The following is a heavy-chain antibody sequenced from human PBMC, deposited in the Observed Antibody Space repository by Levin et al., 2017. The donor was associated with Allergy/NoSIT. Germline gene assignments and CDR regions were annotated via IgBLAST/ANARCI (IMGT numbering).Heavy chain of an antibody. CDR1: GFTFSSYA. Sequence: GGSLRLSCAASGFTFSSYAMHWVRQAPGKGLEWVAVISYDGSNKYYADSVKGRFTISRDNSKNTLYLQMNSLRAEDTAVYYCARPPAGSGVPWGFDYWGQGTLVTVSS. CDR3: ARPPAGSGVPWGFDY. J-gene: IGHJ4*02. D-gene: IGHD3-10*01. V-gene: IGHV3-30-3*01. CDR2: ISYDGSNK.